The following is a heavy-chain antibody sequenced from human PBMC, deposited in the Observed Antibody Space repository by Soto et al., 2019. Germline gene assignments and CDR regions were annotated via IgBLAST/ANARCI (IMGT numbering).Heavy chain of an antibody. CDR2: ISGSGGST. CDR3: AKSSSCWDEGFDY. CDR1: GFTFSSYA. Sequence: EVQLLESGGGLVQPGGSLRLSCAASGFTFSSYAMSWVRQAPGKGLEWVSAISGSGGSTYYADSVKGRFTISRDNSKNTLYLHMNSLIAEDTAVYYCAKSSSCWDEGFDYWGQGTLVTVSS. D-gene: IGHD6-19*01. V-gene: IGHV3-23*01. J-gene: IGHJ4*02.